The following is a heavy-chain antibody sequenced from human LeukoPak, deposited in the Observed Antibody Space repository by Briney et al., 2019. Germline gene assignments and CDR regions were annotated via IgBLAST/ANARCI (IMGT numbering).Heavy chain of an antibody. V-gene: IGHV3-23*01. CDR1: GFTFSSYA. CDR3: AKLSALWFGELLFDY. D-gene: IGHD3-10*01. CDR2: ISGSGGST. J-gene: IGHJ4*02. Sequence: GGSLRLSCAASGFTFSSYAMSWVRQAPGKGPEWVSAISGSGGSTYYADSVKGRFTISRDNSKNTLYLQMNSLRAEDTAVYYCAKLSALWFGELLFDYWGQGTLVTVSS.